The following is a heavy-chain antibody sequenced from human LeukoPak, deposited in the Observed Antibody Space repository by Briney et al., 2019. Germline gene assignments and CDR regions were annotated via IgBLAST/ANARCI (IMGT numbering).Heavy chain of an antibody. J-gene: IGHJ6*02. CDR2: MNHSGST. CDR1: GGSFSGYY. Sequence: PSETLSLTCAVYGGSFSGYYWSWIRQPPGKGLEWIGEMNHSGSTNYNPSLKSRVTISVDTSKNQFSLKLSSVTAADTAVYYCARATRRDGYNLYYYYYGMDVWGQGTTVTVSS. V-gene: IGHV4-34*01. D-gene: IGHD5-24*01. CDR3: ARATRRDGYNLYYYYYGMDV.